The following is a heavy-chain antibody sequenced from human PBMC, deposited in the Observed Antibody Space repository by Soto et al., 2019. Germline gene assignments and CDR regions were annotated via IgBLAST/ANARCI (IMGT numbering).Heavy chain of an antibody. CDR1: GYTFTIYA. D-gene: IGHD3-22*01. J-gene: IGHJ5*02. V-gene: IGHV1-3*01. Sequence: ASVKVSCKASGYTFTIYAMHWVLQAPGQRLEWMGWINAGNGNTKYSQKFQGRVTITRDTSASTAYMELSSLRSEDTAVYYCARDYYDSSGYYIDLLGQGTLVTVSS. CDR3: ARDYYDSSGYYIDL. CDR2: INAGNGNT.